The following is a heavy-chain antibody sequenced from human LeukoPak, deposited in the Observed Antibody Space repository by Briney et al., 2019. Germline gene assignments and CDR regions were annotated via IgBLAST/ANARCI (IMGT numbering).Heavy chain of an antibody. J-gene: IGHJ3*02. CDR2: INPNSGGT. D-gene: IGHD6-13*01. V-gene: IGHV1-2*02. Sequence: ASVKVSCKASGYTFTGYYMHWVRQAPGQGLEWMGWINPNSGGTNYAQKFQGRVTMTRDTSISTAYMELSRLRSDDTAVYYCARGGGCYSSSWYEPAAFDIWGQGTMVTVSS. CDR1: GYTFTGYY. CDR3: ARGGGCYSSSWYEPAAFDI.